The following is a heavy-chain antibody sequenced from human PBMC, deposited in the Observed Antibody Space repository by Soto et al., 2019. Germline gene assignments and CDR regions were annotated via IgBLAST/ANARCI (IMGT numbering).Heavy chain of an antibody. CDR2: IWYDGSNK. CDR3: ARSSGVDYYGSGPEPEWFEP. CDR1: GFTFSSYG. Sequence: QVPLVESGGCVVQPGRSLRRSCAASGFTFSSYGMHWVRQAPGKGLEWVAVIWYDGSNKYYADSVKGRFTISRDNSKNTLYLQVNSLRAVETAVYYCARSSGVDYYGSGPEPEWFEPWGQGTLVTVSS. D-gene: IGHD3-10*01. V-gene: IGHV3-33*01. J-gene: IGHJ5*02.